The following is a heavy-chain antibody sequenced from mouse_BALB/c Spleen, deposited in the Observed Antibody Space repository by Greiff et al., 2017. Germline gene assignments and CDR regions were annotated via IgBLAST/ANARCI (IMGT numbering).Heavy chain of an antibody. CDR3: ARRGLRLHAMDY. CDR2: IYPYNGGT. Sequence: EVKLQESGPELVKPGASVKISCKASGYTFTDYNMHWVKQSHGKSLEWIGYIYPYNGGTGYNQKFKSKATLTVDNSSSTAYMELRSLTSEDSAVYYCARRGLRLHAMDYWGQGTSVTVSS. V-gene: IGHV1S29*02. CDR1: GYTFTDYN. J-gene: IGHJ4*01. D-gene: IGHD1-2*01.